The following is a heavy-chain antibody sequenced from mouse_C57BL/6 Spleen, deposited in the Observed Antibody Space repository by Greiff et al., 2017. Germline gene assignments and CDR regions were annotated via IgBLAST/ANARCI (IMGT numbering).Heavy chain of an antibody. CDR2: INPNNGGT. J-gene: IGHJ1*03. CDR1: GYTFTDYY. Sequence: EVQLQQSGPELVKPGASVKISCKASGYTFTDYYMNWVKQSHGKSLEWIGDINPNNGGTSYNQKFKGKATLTVDKSSSTAYMELRSLTSEDSAVYYCARPGTVVEDWYFDVWGTGTTVTVSS. CDR3: ARPGTVVEDWYFDV. V-gene: IGHV1-26*01. D-gene: IGHD1-1*01.